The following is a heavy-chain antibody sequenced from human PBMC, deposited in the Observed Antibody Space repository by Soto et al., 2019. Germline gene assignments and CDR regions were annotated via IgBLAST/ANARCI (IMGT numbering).Heavy chain of an antibody. Sequence: ASVEVSCKDSGFTFTSSAVQWVRQARAQRLEWIGWIVVGSGNTNYAQKFQERVTITRDMSTSTAYMELSSLRSEDTAVYYCAADPGYSYGYSGRDYWGQGTLVTAP. CDR1: GFTFTSSA. CDR2: IVVGSGNT. D-gene: IGHD5-18*01. V-gene: IGHV1-58*01. J-gene: IGHJ4*02. CDR3: AADPGYSYGYSGRDY.